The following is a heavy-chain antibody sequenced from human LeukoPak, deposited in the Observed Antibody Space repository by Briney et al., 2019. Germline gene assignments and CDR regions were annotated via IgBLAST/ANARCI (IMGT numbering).Heavy chain of an antibody. Sequence: PSETLSLTCTVSGGSIGSSNYFWGWIRQTPGMGLEWIGSIYYSGTIYYNPSLKSRVTISVDTSKNQFSLRLRSVTAADTAVYYCSTNEEEDGYNAKTFDYWGQGTLVTVSS. CDR2: IYYSGTI. CDR3: STNEEEDGYNAKTFDY. D-gene: IGHD5-24*01. CDR1: GGSIGSSNYF. J-gene: IGHJ4*02. V-gene: IGHV4-39*01.